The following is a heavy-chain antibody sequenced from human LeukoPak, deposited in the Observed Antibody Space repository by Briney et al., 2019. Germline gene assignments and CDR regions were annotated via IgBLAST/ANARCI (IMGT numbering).Heavy chain of an antibody. CDR3: ARDRVAVAINFDY. D-gene: IGHD6-19*01. V-gene: IGHV1-2*02. J-gene: IGHJ4*02. CDR2: INPNSGGT. Sequence: ASVKVSCKASGYTFTGYYMHWVRQAPGQGLEWMGWINPNSGGTNYAQKFQGRVTMTRDTSISTAYMELSRLRSDDTAVYYRARDRVAVAINFDYWGQGTLVTVSS. CDR1: GYTFTGYY.